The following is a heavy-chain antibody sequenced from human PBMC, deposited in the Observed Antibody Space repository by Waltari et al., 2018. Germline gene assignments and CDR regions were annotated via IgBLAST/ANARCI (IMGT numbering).Heavy chain of an antibody. CDR1: GSRFRALW. CDR3: ARDYNYFSDSMWYDAFDI. D-gene: IGHD2-15*01. J-gene: IGHJ3*02. Sequence: EVQLVESGGGLVQLGGSLRLPCGVSGSRFRALWMAWVRRLPGKGLEWVANIKGDGSKENYVDSVKGRFSMSTDIAKNSLFLQMTSLRAEDTAVYYCARDYNYFSDSMWYDAFDIWGQGTMVTVSS. CDR2: IKGDGSKE. V-gene: IGHV3-7*01.